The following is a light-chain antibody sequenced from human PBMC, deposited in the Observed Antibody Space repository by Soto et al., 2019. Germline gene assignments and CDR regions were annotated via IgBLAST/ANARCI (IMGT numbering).Light chain of an antibody. J-gene: IGLJ1*01. V-gene: IGLV2-23*01. CDR1: SSIVGSYNL. Sequence: QSVLTQPASVSGSPGQSITISCTGTSSIVGSYNLVSWYQQHPGKAPKLMIYEGSKRPSGVSNRFSGSKPGNTASLTISGLQAEDEADYYCCSYAGSSTSVFGTGTKVTVL. CDR2: EGS. CDR3: CSYAGSSTSV.